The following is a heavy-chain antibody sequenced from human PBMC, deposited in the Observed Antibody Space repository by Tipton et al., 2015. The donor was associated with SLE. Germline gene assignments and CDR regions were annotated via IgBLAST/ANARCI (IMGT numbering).Heavy chain of an antibody. D-gene: IGHD3-3*01. CDR1: GASLTSKSHY. CDR3: ASSPGVTLFRVVTYFDL. CDR2: FYYTGTT. Sequence: TLSLTCTDSGASLTSKSHYWGWFRQPPGKRPEWIGTFYYTGTTYYNLSLRSRVTISMVTSENQFSLNVSPVTAADTAVYYCASSPGVTLFRVVTYFDLWGQGILVTVSS. V-gene: IGHV4-39*07. J-gene: IGHJ4*02.